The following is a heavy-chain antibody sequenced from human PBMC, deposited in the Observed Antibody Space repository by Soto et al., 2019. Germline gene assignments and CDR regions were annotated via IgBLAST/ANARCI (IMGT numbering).Heavy chain of an antibody. V-gene: IGHV3-30*18. Sequence: GGSLRLSCAASGFTFSSYGMHWVRQAPGKGLEWVAVISYDGSNKYYADSVKGRFTISRDNSKNTLYLQMNSLRAEDTAVYYCAKFDRYDYIWGSYRPNPSNAFDIWGQGTMVTVSS. J-gene: IGHJ3*02. CDR3: AKFDRYDYIWGSYRPNPSNAFDI. D-gene: IGHD3-16*02. CDR1: GFTFSSYG. CDR2: ISYDGSNK.